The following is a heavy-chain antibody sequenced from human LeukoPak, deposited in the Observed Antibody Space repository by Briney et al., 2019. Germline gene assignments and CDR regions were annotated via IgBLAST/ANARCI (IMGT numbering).Heavy chain of an antibody. CDR3: ARDPPVGSGYGKFDY. CDR1: GFTFSSYS. CDR2: ISSSSSTI. V-gene: IGHV3-48*01. Sequence: GGSLRLSCAASGFTFSSYSTNWVRQAPGKGLEWVSYISSSSSTIYYADSVKGRFTTSRDNAKNSLYLQMNSLRAEDTAVYYCARDPPVGSGYGKFDYWGQGALVTVSS. D-gene: IGHD5-12*01. J-gene: IGHJ4*02.